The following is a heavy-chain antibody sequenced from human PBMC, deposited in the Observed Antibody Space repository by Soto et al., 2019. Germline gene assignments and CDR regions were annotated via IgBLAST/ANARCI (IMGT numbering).Heavy chain of an antibody. V-gene: IGHV4-30-2*01. Sequence: QLQLQESGSGLVKPSQTLSLTCAVSGGSISSGGYSWSWLRQPPGKGLEWIGNIYHSGSTYYYPSLMSRVTIPVDRSKNQFSLQLSSVTAADTAVYYCAAGGGLPRYYWGQGTLVTVSS. J-gene: IGHJ4*02. CDR1: GGSISSGGYS. D-gene: IGHD5-12*01. CDR2: IYHSGST. CDR3: AAGGGLPRYY.